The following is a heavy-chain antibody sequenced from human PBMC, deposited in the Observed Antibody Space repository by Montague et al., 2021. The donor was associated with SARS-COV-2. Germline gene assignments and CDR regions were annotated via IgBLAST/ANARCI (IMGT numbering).Heavy chain of an antibody. CDR3: ARGIRITMVRGVTNDY. D-gene: IGHD3-10*01. J-gene: IGHJ4*02. CDR2: ISSSSSYI. CDR1: GFTFSSYG. Sequence: SLRLSCAASGFTFSSYGMNWVRQAPGKGLEWVSSISSSSSYIYYADSVKGRFTISRDNAKNSLYLQMNSLRAEDTAVYYCARGIRITMVRGVTNDYWGQGTLVTVSS. V-gene: IGHV3-21*01.